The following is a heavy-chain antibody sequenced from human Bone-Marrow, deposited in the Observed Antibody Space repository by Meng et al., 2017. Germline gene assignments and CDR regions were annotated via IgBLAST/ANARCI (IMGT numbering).Heavy chain of an antibody. D-gene: IGHD6-13*01. CDR1: GFTFSSYW. Sequence: GESLKISWAAAGFTFSSYWKSWVRQAPGKGLEWVANIKQDGSEKYYVDSVKGRLTISRDNAKNSLYLQMNSLRAEDTAVYYWARDKASIAAAGDYFDYWGQGTLVTVSS. CDR2: IKQDGSEK. CDR3: ARDKASIAAAGDYFDY. V-gene: IGHV3-7*01. J-gene: IGHJ4*02.